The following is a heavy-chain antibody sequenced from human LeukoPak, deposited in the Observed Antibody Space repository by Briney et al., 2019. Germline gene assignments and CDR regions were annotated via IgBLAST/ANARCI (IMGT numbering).Heavy chain of an antibody. CDR2: SSSSGSTI. V-gene: IGHV3-48*03. D-gene: IGHD2-2*01. J-gene: IGHJ4*02. Sequence: GGSLRLSCAASGFTFSSYEMNWVRQAPGKGLEWVSYSSSSGSTIYYADSVKGRFTISRDNAKNSLYLQMNSLRAEDTAVYYCAREELADCSSTNCYGDKLWDYWGQGTLVTVSS. CDR3: AREELADCSSTNCYGDKLWDY. CDR1: GFTFSSYE.